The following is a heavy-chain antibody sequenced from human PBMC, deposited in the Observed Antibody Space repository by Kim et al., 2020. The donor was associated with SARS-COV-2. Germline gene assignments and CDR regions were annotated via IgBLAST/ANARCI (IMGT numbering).Heavy chain of an antibody. V-gene: IGHV3-64*01. J-gene: IGHJ4*02. CDR1: GFTFSSYA. CDR2: ISSNGGST. D-gene: IGHD3-22*01. Sequence: GGSLRLSCAASGFTFSSYAMHWVRQAPGKGLEYVSAISSNGGSTYYANSVKGRFTISRDNSKNTLYLQMGSLRAEDMAVYYCARGNYPITMIVGLDYWGQGTLVPVSS. CDR3: ARGNYPITMIVGLDY.